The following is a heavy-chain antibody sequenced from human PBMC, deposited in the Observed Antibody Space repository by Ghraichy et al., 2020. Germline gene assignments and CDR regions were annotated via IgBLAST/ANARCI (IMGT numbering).Heavy chain of an antibody. CDR2: IYYSGST. Sequence: SETLSLTCTVSGGSISSGGYYWSWIRQHPGKGLEWIGYIYYSGSTYYNPSLKSRVTISVDTSKNQFSLKLSSVTAADTAVYYCARERGSDSSGYYHPAPLVPDYWGQGTLVTVSS. J-gene: IGHJ4*02. CDR3: ARERGSDSSGYYHPAPLVPDY. D-gene: IGHD3-22*01. CDR1: GGSISSGGYY. V-gene: IGHV4-31*03.